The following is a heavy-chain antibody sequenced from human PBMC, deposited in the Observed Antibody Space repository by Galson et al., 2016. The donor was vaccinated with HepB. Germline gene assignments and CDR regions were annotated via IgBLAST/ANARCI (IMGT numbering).Heavy chain of an antibody. CDR2: IWYDGSHE. Sequence: SLRLSCAASGFTFKNFGMTWVRQAPGKGLEWVAVIWYDGSHEYYADSVKGRFTISRDNSKNTVYLQMNSLSAEDTAVYYCAIPRGYRYSMDVWGQGTTVTVSS. V-gene: IGHV3-33*08. CDR1: GFTFKNFG. J-gene: IGHJ6*02. CDR3: AIPRGYRYSMDV. D-gene: IGHD5-18*01.